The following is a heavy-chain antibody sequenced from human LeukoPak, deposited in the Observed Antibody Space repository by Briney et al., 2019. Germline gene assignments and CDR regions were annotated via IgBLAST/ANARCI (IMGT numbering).Heavy chain of an antibody. V-gene: IGHV4-39*07. CDR3: ARSIAAAGRDFDY. D-gene: IGHD6-13*01. Sequence: SETLSLTCTVSGGSIGSTNYYWGWIRQPPGKGLEWIANIYYSGSTYYNPSLKSRVTISVDTSKNQFSLKLSSVAAADTAVYYCARSIAAAGRDFDYWGQGTLVTVSS. CDR1: GGSIGSTNYY. J-gene: IGHJ4*02. CDR2: IYYSGST.